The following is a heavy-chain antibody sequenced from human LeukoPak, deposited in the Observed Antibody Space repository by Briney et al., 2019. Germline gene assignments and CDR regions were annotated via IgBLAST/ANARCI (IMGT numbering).Heavy chain of an antibody. D-gene: IGHD5-18*01. V-gene: IGHV4-39*07. Sequence: PSETLSLTCTVSGGSISSYYWSWIRQPPGKGLEWIGSIYYSGSTYYNPSLKSRVTISVDTSKNQFSLKLSSVTAADTAVYYCARVGYSYEGHNWFDPWGQGTLVTVSS. CDR2: IYYSGST. J-gene: IGHJ5*02. CDR1: GGSISSYY. CDR3: ARVGYSYEGHNWFDP.